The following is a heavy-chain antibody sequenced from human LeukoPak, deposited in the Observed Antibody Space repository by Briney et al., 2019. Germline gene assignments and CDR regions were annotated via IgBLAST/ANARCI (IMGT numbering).Heavy chain of an antibody. CDR1: GYTFGSDD. V-gene: IGHV1-8*02. Sequence: ASVKVSCKASGYTFGSDDINWVRQATGQGREWMGWMNPNSGNTGYAQKFQGRVTMTRNASISTAYMELSSLRSEDTAVYYCARGGSSSLWFDPWGQGTLVTVSS. CDR2: MNPNSGNT. J-gene: IGHJ5*02. CDR3: ARGGSSSLWFDP. D-gene: IGHD6-13*01.